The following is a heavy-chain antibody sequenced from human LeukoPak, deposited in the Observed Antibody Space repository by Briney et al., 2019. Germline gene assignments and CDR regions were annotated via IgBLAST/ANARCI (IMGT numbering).Heavy chain of an antibody. CDR3: AKHYDYWSGYIRGFDS. Sequence: GGSLRLSCVASGFAFITSSMHWVRQAPGKGLEWVAVTSYDGRSENYAESVKGRFSISRDNSNNTVYLQMSSLRPQDTAVYYCAKHYDYWSGYIRGFDSWGQGTLVTVSS. D-gene: IGHD3-3*01. J-gene: IGHJ5*01. CDR2: TSYDGRSE. V-gene: IGHV3-30*18. CDR1: GFAFITSS.